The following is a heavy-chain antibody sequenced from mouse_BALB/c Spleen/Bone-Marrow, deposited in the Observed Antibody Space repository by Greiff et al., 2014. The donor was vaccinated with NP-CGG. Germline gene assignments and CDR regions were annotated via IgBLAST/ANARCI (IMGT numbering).Heavy chain of an antibody. Sequence: QVQLQQSGAELVRPGASVTLSCKASGYTFTDYEMHWVKQTPVHGLEWIGAIDPETGGTAYNQKFKGKATLTADKSSSTAYVELRSLTSEDSAVYYCTSYDWFAYWGQGTLVTVSA. V-gene: IGHV1-15*01. D-gene: IGHD2-12*01. CDR2: IDPETGGT. CDR1: GYTFTDYE. J-gene: IGHJ3*01. CDR3: TSYDWFAY.